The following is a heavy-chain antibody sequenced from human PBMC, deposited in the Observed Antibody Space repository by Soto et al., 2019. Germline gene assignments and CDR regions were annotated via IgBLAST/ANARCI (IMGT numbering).Heavy chain of an antibody. J-gene: IGHJ6*03. CDR2: MNPNSGNT. D-gene: IGHD5-18*01. CDR1: GYTFTSYD. V-gene: IGHV1-8*01. Sequence: ASVKVSCKASGYTFTSYDINWVRQATGQGLEWMGWMNPNSGNTGYAQKFQGRVTMTRNTSISTAYMELSSLRSEDTAVYYCASVGIGYSYGFPSYMDVWGKGTTVTVCS. CDR3: ASVGIGYSYGFPSYMDV.